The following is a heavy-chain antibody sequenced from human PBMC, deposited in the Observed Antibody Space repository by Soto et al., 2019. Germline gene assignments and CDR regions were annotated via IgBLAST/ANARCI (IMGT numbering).Heavy chain of an antibody. CDR1: GGSISSSRYY. V-gene: IGHV4-39*01. CDR3: ARQRIAAAGDYFDY. J-gene: IGHJ4*02. CDR2: IYYSGST. Sequence: QLQLQESGPGLVKPSETLSLTCTVSGGSISSSRYYWGWIRQPPGKGLEWVGSIYYSGSTYYNPSLMGRVAISVDTSKNQFSLNMRSMTAADTALYHCARQRIAAAGDYFDYWGQGTLVTVSP. D-gene: IGHD6-13*01.